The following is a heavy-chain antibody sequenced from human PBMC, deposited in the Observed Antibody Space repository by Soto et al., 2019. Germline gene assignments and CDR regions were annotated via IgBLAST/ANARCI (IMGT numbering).Heavy chain of an antibody. V-gene: IGHV4-34*01. D-gene: IGHD2-2*02. J-gene: IGHJ4*02. CDR3: ARGSGLEDIVVVPAAIWGPSFDY. CDR1: GGSFSGYY. Sequence: SETLSLTCAVYGGSFSGYYWSWIRQPPGKGLEWIGEINHSGSTNYNPSLKSRVTISVDTSKNQFSLKLSSVTAADTAVYYCARGSGLEDIVVVPAAIWGPSFDYWGQGTLVTVSS. CDR2: INHSGST.